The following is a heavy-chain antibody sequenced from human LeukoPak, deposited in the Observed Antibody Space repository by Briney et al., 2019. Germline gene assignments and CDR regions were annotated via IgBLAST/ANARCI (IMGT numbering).Heavy chain of an antibody. CDR3: ARQDYYDSSGYYMPPEYFQH. Sequence: SETLSLTCTVSGGSISSGDYYWSWIRQPPGKGLEWIGYIYYSGSTNYNPSLKSRVTISVDTSKNQFSLKLSSVTAADTAVYYCARQDYYDSSGYYMPPEYFQHWGQGTLVTVSS. J-gene: IGHJ1*01. CDR1: GGSISSGDYY. D-gene: IGHD3-22*01. CDR2: IYYSGST. V-gene: IGHV4-61*08.